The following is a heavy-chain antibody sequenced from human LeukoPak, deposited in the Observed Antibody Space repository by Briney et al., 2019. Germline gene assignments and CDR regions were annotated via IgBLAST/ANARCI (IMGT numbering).Heavy chain of an antibody. CDR1: GGYISSDY. CDR3: ARHRVNYYGDAFDI. D-gene: IGHD3-10*01. Sequence: ASETLSLTCTVSGGYISSDYWSWIRQPPGKGLEGSGYIYYSGSTNYNPSIKRRVTISVDTSKNQFSLKLSSVTAADTAVYYCARHRVNYYGDAFDIWGQGTMVTVSS. J-gene: IGHJ3*02. CDR2: IYYSGST. V-gene: IGHV4-59*08.